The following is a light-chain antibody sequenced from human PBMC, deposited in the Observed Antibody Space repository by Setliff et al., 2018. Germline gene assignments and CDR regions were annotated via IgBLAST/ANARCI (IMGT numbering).Light chain of an antibody. Sequence: QSVLTQPPSASGSPGQSVTISCTGTSSDVGGYKYVSWFQQHPGKAPKLMIYEVTKRPSGVPDRFSGSKSGNTASLTVSVLQADDEADYYCTSFTSGFTYVFGSGTKVTVL. CDR3: TSFTSGFTYV. CDR2: EVT. CDR1: SSDVGGYKY. J-gene: IGLJ1*01. V-gene: IGLV2-8*01.